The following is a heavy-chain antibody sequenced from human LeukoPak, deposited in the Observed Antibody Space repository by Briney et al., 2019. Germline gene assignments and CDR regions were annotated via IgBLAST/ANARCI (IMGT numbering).Heavy chain of an antibody. CDR2: ISSSSSTI. V-gene: IGHV3-48*01. CDR1: GFTFSRYN. Sequence: GGSLRLSCAASGFTFSRYNMNWVRQAPGKGLEWVSYISSSSSTIYYADSVKGRFTISRDNAKNSLYLQMNSLRAEGTAVYYCARVLEGAWFGGSDYWGQGTLVTVSS. CDR3: ARVLEGAWFGGSDY. J-gene: IGHJ4*02. D-gene: IGHD3-10*01.